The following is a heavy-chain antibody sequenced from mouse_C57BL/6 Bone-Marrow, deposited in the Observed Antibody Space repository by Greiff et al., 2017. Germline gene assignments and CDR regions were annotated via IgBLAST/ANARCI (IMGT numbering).Heavy chain of an antibody. J-gene: IGHJ3*01. CDR3: ASGYDYGGFAY. CDR1: GFSLTRYG. CDR2: LWGVGST. V-gene: IGHV2-6*01. D-gene: IGHD2-4*01. Sequence: VKLQESGPGLVAPSQRLSITCTVSGFSLTRYGVDWVRQSSGKGLEWLGVLWGVGSTNYNSALKSRLSISKENSMSQVLLKINSRQTDDTAMYYCASGYDYGGFAYWGQGTLVTVSA.